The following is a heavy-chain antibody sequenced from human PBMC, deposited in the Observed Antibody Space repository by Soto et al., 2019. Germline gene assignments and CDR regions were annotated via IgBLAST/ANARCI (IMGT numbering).Heavy chain of an antibody. CDR2: IYYSGST. Sequence: QVQLQESGPGLVKPSQTLSLTCTVSGGSISSGGYYWSWIRQHPGKGLEWIGYIYYSGSTYYNPSLKSRVTISVDTSKHQFSLKLSSVTAADTAVYYCAGEYSSSSGYYYYYMDVWGKGTTVTVSS. CDR3: AGEYSSSSGYYYYYMDV. D-gene: IGHD6-6*01. V-gene: IGHV4-31*03. J-gene: IGHJ6*03. CDR1: GGSISSGGYY.